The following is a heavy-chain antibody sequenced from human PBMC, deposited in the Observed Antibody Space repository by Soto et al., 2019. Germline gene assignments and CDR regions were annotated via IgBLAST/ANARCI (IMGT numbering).Heavy chain of an antibody. V-gene: IGHV4-59*01. J-gene: IGHJ4*02. Sequence: QVQLQESGPRLVKPSETLSLTCTVSGDSISSYYWTWIRQPPGKGLKYIGYIYYSGRPYYNPSLKSRVTISVHTSKNQFSLKLSSVTAADTAVYYCARGHLGITTTGTWYDFDYWGQGTLVTVSS. CDR1: GDSISSYY. CDR2: IYYSGRP. CDR3: ARGHLGITTTGTWYDFDY. D-gene: IGHD2-15*01.